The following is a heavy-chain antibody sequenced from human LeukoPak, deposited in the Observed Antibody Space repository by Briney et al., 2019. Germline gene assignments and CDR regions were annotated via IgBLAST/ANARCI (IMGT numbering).Heavy chain of an antibody. CDR1: GFPFSIFW. V-gene: IGHV3-7*01. Sequence: GGSLSLSCAASGFPFSIFWMSWVRPAPGKGLEWVANIKQDGSAKYYVDSVKGRFTISRDNARNSLYLEMNNLRAEDTAIYYCATSYDSSGNNWGQGTLVTVSS. CDR2: IKQDGSAK. J-gene: IGHJ4*02. D-gene: IGHD3-22*01. CDR3: ATSYDSSGNN.